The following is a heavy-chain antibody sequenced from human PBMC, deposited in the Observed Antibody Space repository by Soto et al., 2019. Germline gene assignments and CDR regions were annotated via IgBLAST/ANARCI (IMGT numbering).Heavy chain of an antibody. D-gene: IGHD2-15*01. Sequence: EVQLVASGGGLVQPGGSLRLSCAASGFIFSPYSLNWVRQAPGKGLEWISYISGSGNTIYYADSVKGRFTVSRDNAKESLHLQMNSLRDDDTALYYCARGGYCAGSGCYSNLKFDYWGQATLVTVSA. CDR1: GFIFSPYS. V-gene: IGHV3-48*02. CDR3: ARGGYCAGSGCYSNLKFDY. CDR2: ISGSGNTI. J-gene: IGHJ4*02.